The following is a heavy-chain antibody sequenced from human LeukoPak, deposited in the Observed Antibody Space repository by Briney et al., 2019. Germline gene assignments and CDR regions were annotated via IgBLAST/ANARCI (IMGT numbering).Heavy chain of an antibody. CDR3: ASLPRYYYDSSGYLDYYGMDV. CDR1: GGSISSYY. Sequence: PSETLSLTCTVSGGSISSYYWSWIRQPPGKGLEWIGYIYYSGSTNYNPSLKSRVTISVDTSKNQFSLKLSSVTAADTAVYYCASLPRYYYDSSGYLDYYGMDVWGQGTTVTVSS. D-gene: IGHD3-22*01. CDR2: IYYSGST. V-gene: IGHV4-59*01. J-gene: IGHJ6*02.